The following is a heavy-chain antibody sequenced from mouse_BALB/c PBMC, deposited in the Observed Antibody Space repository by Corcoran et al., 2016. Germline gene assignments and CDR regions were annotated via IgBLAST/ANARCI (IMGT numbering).Heavy chain of an antibody. D-gene: IGHD2-4*01. J-gene: IGHJ2*01. V-gene: IGHV1S136*01. Sequence: EVQLQQSGPELVKPGASVKMSCKASGYTFTSYVMHWVKQKPGQGLEWIGYINPYNDGTKYNEKFKGKATLTSDKSSSTAYMELSSLTSEDSAVYYCASSMITYYVDYWGQGTTLTVSA. CDR2: INPYNDGT. CDR1: GYTFTSYV. CDR3: ASSMITYYVDY.